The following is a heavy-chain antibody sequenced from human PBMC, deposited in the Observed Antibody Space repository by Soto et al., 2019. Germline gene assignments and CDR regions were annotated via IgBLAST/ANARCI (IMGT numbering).Heavy chain of an antibody. Sequence: PGGSLRLSCAASGFTFSSYAMYWVRQAPGKGLEWVAVISYDGSNKYYADSVKGRFTISRDNSKNTLYLQMNSLRAEDTAVYYCARQNGATATSGYFDYWGQGTLVTAPQ. CDR3: ARQNGATATSGYFDY. D-gene: IGHD5-18*01. V-gene: IGHV3-30-3*01. J-gene: IGHJ4*02. CDR1: GFTFSSYA. CDR2: ISYDGSNK.